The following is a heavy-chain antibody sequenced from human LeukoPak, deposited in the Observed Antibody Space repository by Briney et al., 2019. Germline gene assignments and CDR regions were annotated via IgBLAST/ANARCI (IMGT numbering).Heavy chain of an antibody. CDR3: AKFDPRSSGPDDC. V-gene: IGHV3-23*01. Sequence: RGSLRLSCAASGFTFSSYAMSWVRQAPGKGLEWVSAVSGSGGSTYYADSVKGRFTISRDNSKNTLYLQMNSLRAEDTAVYYCAKFDPRSSGPDDCWGQGTLVTVSS. J-gene: IGHJ4*02. CDR2: VSGSGGST. CDR1: GFTFSSYA. D-gene: IGHD6-25*01.